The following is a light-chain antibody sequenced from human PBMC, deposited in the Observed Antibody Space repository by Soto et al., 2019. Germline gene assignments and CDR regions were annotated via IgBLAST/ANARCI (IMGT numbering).Light chain of an antibody. CDR3: QQYNSYPLT. CDR2: KAS. Sequence: DIQMTQSPSTLSASIGDRVTITCRASQSIINWLAWYQQKPGKAPKLLIYKASSLESGVPSRFSGSGSGTEFTLTISSLPPDDFATYYCQQYNSYPLTFGQGTKVEIK. V-gene: IGKV1-5*03. CDR1: QSIINW. J-gene: IGKJ1*01.